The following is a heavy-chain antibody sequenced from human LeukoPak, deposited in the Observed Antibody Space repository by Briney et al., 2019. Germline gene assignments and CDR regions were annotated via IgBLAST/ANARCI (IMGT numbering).Heavy chain of an antibody. J-gene: IGHJ4*02. CDR3: ARASEYCSSTSCPPSFDY. V-gene: IGHV3-11*04. D-gene: IGHD2-2*01. Sequence: GGSLRLSCAASGFTFSDYYMSWIRQAPGKGLEWVSYISSSGSTIYYADSVKGRFTISRDNAKNLLYLQMNSLRAEGTAVYYCARASEYCSSTSCPPSFDYWGQGTLVTVSS. CDR1: GFTFSDYY. CDR2: ISSSGSTI.